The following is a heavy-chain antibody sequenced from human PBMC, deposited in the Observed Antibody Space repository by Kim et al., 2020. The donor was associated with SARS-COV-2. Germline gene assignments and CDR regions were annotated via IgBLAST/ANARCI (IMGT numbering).Heavy chain of an antibody. J-gene: IGHJ4*02. D-gene: IGHD5-18*01. V-gene: IGHV3-7*01. Sequence: GGSLRLSCAASGFTLSNYLMGWVRQAPGKGLEWVANIKEDGSEIYSGDSVKGRIAMTRDNANNSLYLQLNNLRAEDTAVYYCARISSGGYSYGFDFWGQGPRVTVSS. CDR3: ARISSGGYSYGFDF. CDR2: IKEDGSEI. CDR1: GFTLSNYL.